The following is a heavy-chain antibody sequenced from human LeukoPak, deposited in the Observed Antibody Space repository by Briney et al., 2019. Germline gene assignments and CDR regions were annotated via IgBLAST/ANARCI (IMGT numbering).Heavy chain of an antibody. CDR3: ATGTGYYYDR. CDR1: GFTFSSYN. Sequence: GGSLRLSCAASGFTFSSYNMHWVRQAPGKCLEWVAVVHNDGDTKYFGDSVKGRFTISRDNSKNTLYLQMNSLRAEDTAVYYCATGTGYYYDRWGQGTLITVAS. D-gene: IGHD3-9*01. J-gene: IGHJ4*02. V-gene: IGHV3-30*02. CDR2: VHNDGDTK.